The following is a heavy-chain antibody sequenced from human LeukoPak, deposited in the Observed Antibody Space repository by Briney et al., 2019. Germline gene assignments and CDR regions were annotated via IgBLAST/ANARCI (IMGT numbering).Heavy chain of an antibody. CDR3: ARDSKRYGDYPDY. V-gene: IGHV1-18*01. CDR2: ISAYSGNT. J-gene: IGHJ4*02. D-gene: IGHD4-17*01. Sequence: ASVKLSCKASGYTFTSYGISWVRQAPGQGLEWMGWISAYSGNTNYAQKLQGRVTMTTDTSTTTAYMELRSLRSDDTAVYYCARDSKRYGDYPDYWGQGTLVTVS. CDR1: GYTFTSYG.